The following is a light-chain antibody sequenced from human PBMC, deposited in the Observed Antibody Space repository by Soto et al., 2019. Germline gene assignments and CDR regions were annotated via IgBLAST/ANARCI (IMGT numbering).Light chain of an antibody. J-gene: IGKJ1*01. V-gene: IGKV1-5*01. CDR1: QTISSW. CDR3: QQYNSYS. Sequence: DIQMTQSPSTLSVSVGDRFTITCRASQTISSWLAWYQQKPGKAPKVLIYHASNLQSGVPSRFSGSGSGTEFTLTISSLQPDDFATYYCQQYNSYSFGQGTKVDIK. CDR2: HAS.